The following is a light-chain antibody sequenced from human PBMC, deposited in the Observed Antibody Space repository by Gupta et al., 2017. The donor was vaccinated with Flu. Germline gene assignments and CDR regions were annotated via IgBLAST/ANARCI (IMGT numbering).Light chain of an antibody. V-gene: IGKV1-9*01. Sequence: DIRLTQSPSSVSASVGDRVTITCRASQGISSYLAWYQQKPGKAPKLLIYAASTVQSGVPPRFGGSGSGTEFTLTISSLQPEDFATYYCQQLNSYPTFGPGTKVDIK. CDR1: QGISSY. CDR3: QQLNSYPT. J-gene: IGKJ3*01. CDR2: AAS.